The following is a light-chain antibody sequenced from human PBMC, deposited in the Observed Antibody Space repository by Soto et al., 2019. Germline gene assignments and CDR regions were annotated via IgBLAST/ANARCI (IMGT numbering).Light chain of an antibody. J-gene: IGKJ1*01. V-gene: IGKV3-15*01. CDR3: LQYNKWPRT. CDR2: GAS. Sequence: EIVLTQSPATLSLSPVERATLSCRASQSMSNNLAWYQQKPGQAPRLLIYGASTRTTGIPARFNGSGSGTDFTLTISSLQSEDFAVYYCLQYNKWPRTFGQGTKVDIK. CDR1: QSMSNN.